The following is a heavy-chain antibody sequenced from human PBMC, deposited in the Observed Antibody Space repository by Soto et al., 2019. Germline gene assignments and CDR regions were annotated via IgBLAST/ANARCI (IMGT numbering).Heavy chain of an antibody. V-gene: IGHV1-8*01. J-gene: IGHJ4*02. CDR3: GSTSTDAGVRY. CDR2: MNPNSGNT. CDR1: GYTFTSYD. Sequence: QVQLVQSGAEVKKPGASVKVSCKASGYTFTSYDINWVRQATGQGLEWMGWMNPNSGNTGYAQKFQGRVTMTRNTSFTRRYLEMSSLSVEGLFVYYCGSTSTDAGVRYWGQGTLVTLSS. D-gene: IGHD3-16*02.